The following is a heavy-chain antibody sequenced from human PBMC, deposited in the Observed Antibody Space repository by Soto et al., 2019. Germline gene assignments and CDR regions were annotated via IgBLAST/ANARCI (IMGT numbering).Heavy chain of an antibody. D-gene: IGHD2-15*01. J-gene: IGHJ4*02. CDR1: GGPVSGYY. CDR3: ARGGARAVAATFDY. Sequence: QLQLQESGPGLVKPSETLSLTCTVSGGPVSGYYWSWIRQAAGKGLEWIGRIYSSDNTNYNPSLKSRGTMAVDTSKNQFSLKLTSVTAADTAVYYCARGGARAVAATFDYWGQGLLVTVSS. V-gene: IGHV4-4*07. CDR2: IYSSDNT.